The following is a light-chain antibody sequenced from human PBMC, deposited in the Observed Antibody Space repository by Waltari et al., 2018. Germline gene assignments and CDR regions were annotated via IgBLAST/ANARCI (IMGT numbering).Light chain of an antibody. CDR2: EVD. CDR1: SSDIGGYVY. CDR3: CSYTNSGTRV. Sequence: QSPLTQPASVSASPGQSITISCTGTSSDIGGYVYASWYQQPPGRAPKLIIYEVDKRPSGMSSRFSGSKSGNTASLTISGLQPEDEADYYCCSYTNSGTRVFGTGTKVTVL. J-gene: IGLJ1*01. V-gene: IGLV2-14*03.